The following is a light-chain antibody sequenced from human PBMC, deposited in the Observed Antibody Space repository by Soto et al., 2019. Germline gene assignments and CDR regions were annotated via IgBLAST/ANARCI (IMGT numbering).Light chain of an antibody. J-gene: IGKJ3*01. V-gene: IGKV1-39*01. CDR3: QQSYSTLFT. CDR1: QTIIRY. CDR2: AAS. Sequence: DIQMTQSPSSLSASVGDRVTITCRASQTIIRYLNWYQQKPGRAPNLLIYAASSLQSGVPSRFSGSGSGTEFTLTISSLPPEDFATYYCQQSYSTLFTFGPGNKGEIK.